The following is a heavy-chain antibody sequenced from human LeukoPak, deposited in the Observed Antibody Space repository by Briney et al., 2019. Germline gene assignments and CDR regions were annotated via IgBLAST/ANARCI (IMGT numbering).Heavy chain of an antibody. J-gene: IGHJ4*02. CDR2: LSYDGSNK. CDR1: GFLLSSYA. V-gene: IGHV3-30*01. Sequence: GGSLSLLRAACGFLLSSYAVLGVRQAPARALVCGAVLSYDGSNKYADSVKGRFTISRDNSKNTLYLQMNSPRAEDTAVYYCARTYYDFWSGYYSHEGNPFDYWGQGTLVTVSS. CDR3: ARTYYDFWSGYYSHEGNPFDY. D-gene: IGHD3-3*01.